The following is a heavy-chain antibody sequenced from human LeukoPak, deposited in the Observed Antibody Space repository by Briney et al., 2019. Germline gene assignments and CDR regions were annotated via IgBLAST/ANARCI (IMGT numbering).Heavy chain of an antibody. V-gene: IGHV3-74*01. D-gene: IGHD6-6*01. CDR3: ASTIAGREY. J-gene: IGHJ4*02. CDR1: GVSFSSYW. CDR2: INSDGSTT. Sequence: GGSLRLSCVGSGVSFSSYWMHWVRQAPGKGLVWVARINSDGSTTSYADSVKGRFTISRDNAKNSLYLQMNSLTAGDTAVYYCASTIAGREYWGQGILVTVSS.